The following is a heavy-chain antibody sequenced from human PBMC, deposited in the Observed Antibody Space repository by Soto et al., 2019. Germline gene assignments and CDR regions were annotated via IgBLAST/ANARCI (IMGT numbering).Heavy chain of an antibody. Sequence: QVQLQESGPGLVKPSQTLSLTCTVSGGSISSGGYYWSWIRQHPGKGLEWIGYIYYSGSTYYNPSLNSRVTISVDTSKNQFSLKLSSVTAADTAVYYCARVLRGYRNAIALNWFDPGGQGTLVTVSS. CDR3: ARVLRGYRNAIALNWFDP. D-gene: IGHD5-18*01. CDR2: IYYSGST. V-gene: IGHV4-31*03. J-gene: IGHJ5*02. CDR1: GGSISSGGYY.